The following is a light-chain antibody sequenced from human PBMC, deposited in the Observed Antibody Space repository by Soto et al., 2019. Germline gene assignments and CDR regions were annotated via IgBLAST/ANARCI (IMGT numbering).Light chain of an antibody. CDR1: SSDVGGYHY. Sequence: QSALTQPASVSGSPGKSITISCTEPSSDVGGYHYVSWYQQHPGKAPKLMIYDVTDRPSGVSNRFSGSKSGNTASLTISGLQAEDEADYYCSSYTGASTTYVFGSGTNVTVI. CDR2: DVT. CDR3: SSYTGASTTYV. V-gene: IGLV2-14*01. J-gene: IGLJ1*01.